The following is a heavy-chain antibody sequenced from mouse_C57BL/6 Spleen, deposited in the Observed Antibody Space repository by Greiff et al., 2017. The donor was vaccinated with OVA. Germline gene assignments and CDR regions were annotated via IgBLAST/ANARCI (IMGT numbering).Heavy chain of an antibody. J-gene: IGHJ3*01. CDR3: ANYGSSSAWFAY. D-gene: IGHD1-1*01. V-gene: IGHV1-81*01. CDR1: GYTFTSYG. Sequence: VMLVESGAELARPGASVKLSCKASGYTFTSYGISWVKQRTGQGLEWIGEIYPRSGNTYYNEKFKGKATLTADKSSSTAYMELRSLTSEDSAVYFCANYGSSSAWFAYWGQGTLVTVSA. CDR2: IYPRSGNT.